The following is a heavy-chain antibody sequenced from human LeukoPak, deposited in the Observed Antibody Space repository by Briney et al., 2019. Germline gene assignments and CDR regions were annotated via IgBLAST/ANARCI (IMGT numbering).Heavy chain of an antibody. Sequence: GGSLRLSCAASGFTLSSYSMNWVRQAPGKGLEWVSSISSTNTYIYYADSVKGRFTVSRDIAESSLYLQMDSLRVEDSAVYYCARGFEDYGDYGKSFDYWGQGTLVTVSS. CDR3: ARGFEDYGDYGKSFDY. CDR2: ISSTNTYI. D-gene: IGHD4-17*01. CDR1: GFTLSSYS. V-gene: IGHV3-21*01. J-gene: IGHJ4*02.